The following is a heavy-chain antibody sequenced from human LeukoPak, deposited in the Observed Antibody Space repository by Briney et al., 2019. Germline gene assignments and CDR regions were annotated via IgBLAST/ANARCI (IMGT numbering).Heavy chain of an antibody. CDR2: ISGSGGST. D-gene: IGHD2-2*01. J-gene: IGHJ6*02. CDR1: GFTFSSYA. CDR3: AKDRYCSSTSCRFYYYFFGVLDYGMDV. V-gene: IGHV3-23*01. Sequence: PGGSLRLSCAASGFTFSSYAMSWVRQAPGKGLERVSAISGSGGSTYYAESVKGRFTISRDNSKNTLYLQMNSLRAEDTAVYYCAKDRYCSSTSCRFYYYFFGVLDYGMDVWGQGTTVTVSS.